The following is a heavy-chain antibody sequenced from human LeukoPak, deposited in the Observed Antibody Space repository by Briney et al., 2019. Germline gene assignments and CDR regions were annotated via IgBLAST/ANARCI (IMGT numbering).Heavy chain of an antibody. J-gene: IGHJ3*02. CDR1: VFTLCIFW. Sequence: GGSLRLSCAPSVFTLCIFWMRWVPHALGRGGGWGAHIIQVRSEKYYVNSAKARFTIPRDTSRTTLSLQINSLRAEHRAGYLCTGGYSSSWYEAFDMGGQGTMVTVSS. D-gene: IGHD6-13*01. CDR2: IIQVRSEK. CDR3: TGGYSSSWYEAFDM. V-gene: IGHV3-7*01.